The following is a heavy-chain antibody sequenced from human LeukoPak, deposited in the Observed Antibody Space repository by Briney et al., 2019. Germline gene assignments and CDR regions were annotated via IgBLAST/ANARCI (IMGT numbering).Heavy chain of an antibody. J-gene: IGHJ3*02. Sequence: PGGSLRLSCAVSGFTFTDTYMTWIRQAPGKGLESLSYISPSGTDISYADSVKGRFTISRDNSKNTLYLQMNSLRAEDTAVYYCAKGELPKIVVVVDDAFDIWGQGTMVTVSS. D-gene: IGHD2-15*01. V-gene: IGHV3-11*01. CDR2: ISPSGTDI. CDR3: AKGELPKIVVVVDDAFDI. CDR1: GFTFTDTY.